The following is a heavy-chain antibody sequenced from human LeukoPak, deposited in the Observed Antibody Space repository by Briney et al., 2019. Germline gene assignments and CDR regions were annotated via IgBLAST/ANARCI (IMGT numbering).Heavy chain of an antibody. Sequence: SETLSLTCTVSGGSISSYYWSWIRQPPGKGLEWIGYIYYSGSTNYNPSLKSRVTISVDTSKNQFSLKLSSVTAADTAVYYCARWYCSGGRCYRRLRFDPWGQGTLVTVSS. CDR2: IYYSGST. D-gene: IGHD2-15*01. V-gene: IGHV4-59*08. J-gene: IGHJ5*02. CDR1: GGSISSYY. CDR3: ARWYCSGGRCYRRLRFDP.